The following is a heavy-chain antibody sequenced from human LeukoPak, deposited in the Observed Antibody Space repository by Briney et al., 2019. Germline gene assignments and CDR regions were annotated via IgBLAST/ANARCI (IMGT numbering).Heavy chain of an antibody. D-gene: IGHD3-10*01. V-gene: IGHV4-59*01. CDR1: GGPIRRDY. J-gene: IGHJ2*01. CDR3: ERGGPSSRYFDL. CDR2: IYYSGAS. Sequence: SETLSLTCSVSGGPIRRDYWSWIRQPPGKGLEWIGYIYYSGASNYNPSLRSRITISLNTSKNQFSLRLKSAAAADTAGYYCERGGPSSRYFDLWGRGTLVTVSS.